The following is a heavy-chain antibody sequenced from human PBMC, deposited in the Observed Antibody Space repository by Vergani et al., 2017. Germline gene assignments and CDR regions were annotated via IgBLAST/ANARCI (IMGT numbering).Heavy chain of an antibody. CDR3: ARDVLDIVATTTYGYYYYGMDL. J-gene: IGHJ6*02. CDR1: GFTVSSNY. CDR2: IYSGGST. Sequence: EVQLVESGGGLVQPGGSLRLSCASSGFTVSSNYMSWVRQAPGKGLGWVSVIYSGGSTYYAAAVKGRFTISRHNSKNTLYLQMNSLRAEDTAVYYCARDVLDIVATTTYGYYYYGMDLWGQGTMVTVSS. V-gene: IGHV3-53*04. D-gene: IGHD5-12*01.